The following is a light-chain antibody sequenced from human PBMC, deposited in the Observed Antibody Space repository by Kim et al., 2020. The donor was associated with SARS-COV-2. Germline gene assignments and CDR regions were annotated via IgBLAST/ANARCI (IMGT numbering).Light chain of an antibody. CDR2: GRN. CDR3: NSRDNSGNHHVV. J-gene: IGLJ2*01. V-gene: IGLV3-19*01. CDR1: SLRTYY. Sequence: SSELTQDPAVSVALGQTVRITCQGDSLRTYYASWYQQKPGQAPVLVIYGRNNRPSGIPDRFSGSSSGNTASLTITGAQAEDEADYYCNSRDNSGNHHVVF.